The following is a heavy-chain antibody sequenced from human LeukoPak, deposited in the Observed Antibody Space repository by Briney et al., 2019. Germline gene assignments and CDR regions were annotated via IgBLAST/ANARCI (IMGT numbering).Heavy chain of an antibody. Sequence: SVKVSCKASGDTFSNYTISWVRQAPGQGLEWMGGIIPIFGTPNYAQKFQGRVTIIADKSTSTAYMELRSLRSDDTAVYYCATLTTRFDYWGQGTLVTVSS. D-gene: IGHD3-22*01. V-gene: IGHV1-69*06. CDR1: GDTFSNYT. CDR2: IIPIFGTP. CDR3: ATLTTRFDY. J-gene: IGHJ4*02.